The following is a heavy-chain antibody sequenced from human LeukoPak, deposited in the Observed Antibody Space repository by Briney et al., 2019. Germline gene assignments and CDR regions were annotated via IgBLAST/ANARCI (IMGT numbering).Heavy chain of an antibody. CDR1: GGYFSGFY. V-gene: IGHV4-34*01. J-gene: IGHJ4*02. CDR3: ARRLRWLVNINFDY. Sequence: SETLSLTCAVSGGYFSGFYWNWIRQSPGKGLEWIGEINHSGSTNYNPSLKSRVTISVDTSKNQFSLKLSSVTAADTAVYYCARRLRWLVNINFDYWGQGTLVTVSS. D-gene: IGHD6-19*01. CDR2: INHSGST.